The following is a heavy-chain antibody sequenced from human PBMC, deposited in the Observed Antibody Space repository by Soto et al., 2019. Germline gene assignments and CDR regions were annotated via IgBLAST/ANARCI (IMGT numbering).Heavy chain of an antibody. CDR1: GDSVSSNSAA. D-gene: IGHD5-18*01. CDR2: TYYRSKWYN. V-gene: IGHV6-1*01. J-gene: IGHJ6*02. Sequence: SQTLSLTCAISGDSVSSNSAAWNCIRQSPSRGLEWLGRTYYRSKWYNDYAVSVKSRITINPDTSKNQFSLQLNSVTPEDTAVYYCARGEHTAMGTYYYYGMDVWGQGTTVTVSS. CDR3: ARGEHTAMGTYYYYGMDV.